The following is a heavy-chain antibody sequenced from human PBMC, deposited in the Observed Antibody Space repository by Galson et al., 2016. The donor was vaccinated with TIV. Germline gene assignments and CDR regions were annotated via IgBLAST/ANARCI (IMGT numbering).Heavy chain of an antibody. D-gene: IGHD6-19*01. CDR3: ASFSAAVPPALGYFDS. CDR1: GDSISSNNYY. CDR2: IYHSGRT. Sequence: LSLTCPVSGDSISSNNYYWSWIRQPPGKGLEWIGYIYHSGRTYYNPSLQSRLSMSVDTSRNQFSLRLRSLPAADTAVYYCASFSAAVPPALGYFDSWGQGTLVPVSS. V-gene: IGHV4-30-4*01. J-gene: IGHJ4*02.